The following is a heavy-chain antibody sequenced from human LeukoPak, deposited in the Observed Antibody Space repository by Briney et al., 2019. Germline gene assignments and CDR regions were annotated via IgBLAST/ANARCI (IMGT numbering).Heavy chain of an antibody. D-gene: IGHD2-21*02. J-gene: IGHJ3*02. V-gene: IGHV4-59*08. CDR3: ARHLAYCGGDCYSPSDAFDI. CDR2: IYYSGST. CDR1: GGSISSYY. Sequence: PSETLSLTCTVSGGSISSYYWSWIRQPPGKGLEWTGYIYYSGSTNYNPSLKSRVTISVDASKNQFSLKLSSVTAADTAVYYCARHLAYCGGDCYSPSDAFDIWGQGTMVTVSS.